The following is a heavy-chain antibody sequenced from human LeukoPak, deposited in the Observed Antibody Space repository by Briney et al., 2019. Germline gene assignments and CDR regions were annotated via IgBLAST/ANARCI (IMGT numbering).Heavy chain of an antibody. V-gene: IGHV4-34*01. CDR1: GGSFSGYY. CDR2: INHSGST. Sequence: SETLSLTCAVYGGSFSGYYWSWLRQPPGKRLEWIGEINHSGSTNYNPPLKSRVTISVDTSKNQFSLKLSSVTAADTAVYYCVRFVVVTDWFDPWGQGALVTVSS. D-gene: IGHD2-21*02. J-gene: IGHJ5*02. CDR3: VRFVVVTDWFDP.